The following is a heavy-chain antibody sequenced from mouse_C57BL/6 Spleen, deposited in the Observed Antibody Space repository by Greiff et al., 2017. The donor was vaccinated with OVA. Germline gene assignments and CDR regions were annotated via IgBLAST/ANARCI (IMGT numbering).Heavy chain of an antibody. Sequence: VQLQQPGAELVKPGASVKLSCKASGYTFTSYWMHWVKQRPGQGLEWIGMIHPNSGSTNYNEKFKSKATLTVDKSSSTAYMQLSSLTSEDSAVYYCARPRFYYDYDEDAMDDWGQGTSVTVSS. D-gene: IGHD2-4*01. CDR1: GYTFTSYW. J-gene: IGHJ4*01. V-gene: IGHV1-64*01. CDR2: IHPNSGST. CDR3: ARPRFYYDYDEDAMDD.